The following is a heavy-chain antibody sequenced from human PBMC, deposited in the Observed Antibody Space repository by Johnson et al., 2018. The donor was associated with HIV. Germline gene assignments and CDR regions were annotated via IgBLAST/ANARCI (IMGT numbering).Heavy chain of an antibody. CDR2: ISSSGSTI. J-gene: IGHJ3*02. CDR1: GFTFSSYY. Sequence: QVQLVESGGGVVQPGRSLRLSCAASGFTFSSYYMSWIRQAPGKGLEWVSYISSSGSTIYYADSVKGRFTISRDNAKNSLYLQMNSLRAEDTALYFCAREPGYGSGSYRGNAFDIWGQGTMVTVSS. V-gene: IGHV3-11*01. CDR3: AREPGYGSGSYRGNAFDI. D-gene: IGHD3-10*01.